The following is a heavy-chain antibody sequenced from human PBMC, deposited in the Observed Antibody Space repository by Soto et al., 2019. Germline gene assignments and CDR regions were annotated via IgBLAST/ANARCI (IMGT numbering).Heavy chain of an antibody. J-gene: IGHJ4*02. V-gene: IGHV4-4*07. CDR1: DGYISNYY. D-gene: IGHD3-22*01. Sequence: SVALSHTCTVSDGYISNYYWSWIGQPEGKGLEWIGRIYTSGSTNYNPSLKSRVTMSVDTSKNQFSLKLSSVTAADTAVYYCAGDYYDSRGYFRPLDYRGQGTPVTGSS. CDR3: AGDYYDSRGYFRPLDY. CDR2: IYTSGST.